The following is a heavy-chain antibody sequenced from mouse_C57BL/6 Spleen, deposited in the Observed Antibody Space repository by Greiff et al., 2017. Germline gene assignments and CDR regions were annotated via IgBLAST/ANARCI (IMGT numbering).Heavy chain of an antibody. J-gene: IGHJ4*01. CDR1: GYTFTSYG. V-gene: IGHV1-81*01. CDR2: IYPRSGNT. CDR3: ANEGYYIMDY. Sequence: VQLQQSGAELARPGASVKLSCKASGYTFTSYGISWVKQRTGQGLEWIGEIYPRSGNTYYNEKFKGKATLTADKSSSTAYMELRRLTSEDSAVYFCANEGYYIMDYWGQGTSVTVSS. D-gene: IGHD2-3*01.